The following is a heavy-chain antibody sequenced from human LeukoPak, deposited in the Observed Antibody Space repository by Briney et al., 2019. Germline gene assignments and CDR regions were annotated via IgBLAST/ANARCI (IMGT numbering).Heavy chain of an antibody. Sequence: SETLSLTCTVSGGSISSSSYYWGWIRQPPGKGLEWIGTFYSGGSTYYNPSLKSRVTITVDTSKNQFSLKLSSVTAADTAVYYCAGGFIAAAGPQPWGQGTLVTVSS. D-gene: IGHD6-13*01. CDR2: FYSGGST. CDR1: GGSISSSSYY. CDR3: AGGFIAAAGPQP. V-gene: IGHV4-39*01. J-gene: IGHJ4*02.